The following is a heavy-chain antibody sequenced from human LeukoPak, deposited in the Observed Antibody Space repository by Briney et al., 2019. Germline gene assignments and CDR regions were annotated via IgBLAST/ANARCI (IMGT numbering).Heavy chain of an antibody. CDR2: ISGSGGST. Sequence: GGSLRLSCATSGFTFSSYAMSWVRQAPGKGLEWVSGISGSGGSTYYADSVKGRFTISRDNSKNTLYVQMNSLRADDTALYYCAKEAYYGSGTYSHFEYWGQGTLVTVSS. D-gene: IGHD3-10*01. V-gene: IGHV3-23*01. CDR1: GFTFSSYA. CDR3: AKEAYYGSGTYSHFEY. J-gene: IGHJ4*02.